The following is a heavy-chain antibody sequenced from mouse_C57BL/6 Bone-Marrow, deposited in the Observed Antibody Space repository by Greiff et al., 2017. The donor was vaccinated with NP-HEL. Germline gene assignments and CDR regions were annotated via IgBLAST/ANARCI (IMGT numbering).Heavy chain of an antibody. Sequence: QVQLQQSGAELVRPGSSVKLSCKASGYTFTSYWMHWVKQRPIQGLEWIGNIDPSDSETHYNQKFKDKATLTVDKSSSTAYMQLSSLTSEDSAVYYCARGIYYYGSRGYFDYWGQGTTLTVSS. CDR1: GYTFTSYW. J-gene: IGHJ2*01. CDR2: IDPSDSET. D-gene: IGHD1-1*01. V-gene: IGHV1-52*01. CDR3: ARGIYYYGSRGYFDY.